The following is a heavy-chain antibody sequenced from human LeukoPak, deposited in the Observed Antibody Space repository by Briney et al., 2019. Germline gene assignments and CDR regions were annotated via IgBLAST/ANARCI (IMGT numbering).Heavy chain of an antibody. CDR1: GFTFSSYS. Sequence: GGSLRLSCAASGFTFSSYSLNWVRQAPGKGLEWVSSITTSSSYIYYADSVKGRFTISRDNSKNTLYLQMNSLRAEDTAVYYCARDADSSGYYYVSYWGQGTLVTVSS. CDR2: ITTSSSYI. D-gene: IGHD3-22*01. J-gene: IGHJ4*02. V-gene: IGHV3-21*01. CDR3: ARDADSSGYYYVSY.